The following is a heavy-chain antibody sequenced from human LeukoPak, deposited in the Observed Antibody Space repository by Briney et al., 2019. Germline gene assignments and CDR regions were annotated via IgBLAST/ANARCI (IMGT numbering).Heavy chain of an antibody. CDR3: ARDLTMVRGVTSTGFDP. D-gene: IGHD3-10*01. J-gene: IGHJ5*02. Sequence: SETLSLTCTVSGASISSYYWSWVRQPPGKGLEWHGYIYYSGSTNYNPSLKSQVTISVDTSKNQFSLKLSSVTAADTAVYYCARDLTMVRGVTSTGFDPWGQGTLVTVSS. V-gene: IGHV4-59*01. CDR1: GASISSYY. CDR2: IYYSGST.